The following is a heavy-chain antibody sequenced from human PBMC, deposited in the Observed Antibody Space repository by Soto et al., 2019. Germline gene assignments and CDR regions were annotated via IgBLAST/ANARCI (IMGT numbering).Heavy chain of an antibody. V-gene: IGHV1-3*01. Sequence: ASVTVSCKASVYTFNNYAMHWVRQAPGQRLEWMGWINAGNGNTKYSQKFQGRVTITRDTSASTAYMELSSLRSEDTAVYYCARDIMAAAPDYWGQGTLVTVSS. CDR2: INAGNGNT. D-gene: IGHD6-13*01. CDR1: VYTFNNYA. CDR3: ARDIMAAAPDY. J-gene: IGHJ4*02.